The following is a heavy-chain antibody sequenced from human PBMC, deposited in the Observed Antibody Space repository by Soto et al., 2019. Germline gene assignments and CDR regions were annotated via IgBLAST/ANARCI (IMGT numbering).Heavy chain of an antibody. CDR2: VYYTGDT. Sequence: QVQLQQSGPRLVKPSETLSLTCTVSSGPDRSHNWGWIRQPPGRGLEWIGYVYYTGDTAYNPSLRGRATLSADTPTNDISLTLNSVTAADTAVYYCVRQGIDYLHGLVDVWGQGTTVSVSS. CDR1: SGPDRSHN. D-gene: IGHD4-17*01. J-gene: IGHJ6*02. V-gene: IGHV4-59*08. CDR3: VRQGIDYLHGLVDV.